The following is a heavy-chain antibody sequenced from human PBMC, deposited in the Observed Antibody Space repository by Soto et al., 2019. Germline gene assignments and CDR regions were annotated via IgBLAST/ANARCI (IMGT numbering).Heavy chain of an antibody. J-gene: IGHJ4*02. CDR1: GFILKMKW. V-gene: IGHV3-74*01. Sequence: GGSLRLSCAASGFILKMKWMHWFRQSPGKGLVWISRIYNDGTYSDYADSVRGRFTISRDNVNDTLYLQMNNLRSEDSGLYYCTRGPRPISTGTGAYWGQGTQVAVSS. CDR3: TRGPRPISTGTGAY. D-gene: IGHD3-10*01. CDR2: IYNDGTYS.